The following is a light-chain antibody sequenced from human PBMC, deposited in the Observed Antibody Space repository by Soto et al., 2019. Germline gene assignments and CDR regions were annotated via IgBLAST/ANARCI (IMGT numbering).Light chain of an antibody. Sequence: QSVLTQPASVSGSPGQSITISCTGTSSDVGGYNYVSWYQQHPGKAPKLMIFDVSSRPSGVSSRFSGSKSGNTASLTISGLQAEDEADYYCSSFTSRSTWVFGGGTKLTVL. CDR3: SSFTSRSTWV. CDR2: DVS. V-gene: IGLV2-14*01. J-gene: IGLJ3*02. CDR1: SSDVGGYNY.